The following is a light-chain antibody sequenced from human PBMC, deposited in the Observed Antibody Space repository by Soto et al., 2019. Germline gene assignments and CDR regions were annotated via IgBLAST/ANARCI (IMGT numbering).Light chain of an antibody. Sequence: EILMTQSPATPYVSPGERATLSFRASQSVSSNLAWYQQTHGQSPRLLIYGASTRDTGIPARFSGSGSGTDFTLPISDVQPEDVEVYYCHQRQSWPRTFGQGTKVDIK. V-gene: IGKV3-15*01. CDR2: GAS. CDR3: HQRQSWPRT. CDR1: QSVSSN. J-gene: IGKJ1*01.